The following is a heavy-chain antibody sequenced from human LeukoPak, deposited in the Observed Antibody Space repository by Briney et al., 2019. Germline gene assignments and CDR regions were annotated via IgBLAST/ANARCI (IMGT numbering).Heavy chain of an antibody. Sequence: VASVKVSCVASGYTFTGYYMHWVRQAPGQGLEWMGRINPNSGGTNYAQKFQGRVTMTRDTSISTAYMELCTLRSDGTALYYCEKTGVLYIDLLPLIDYWGQRTLVTVSS. CDR2: INPNSGGT. J-gene: IGHJ4*02. CDR3: EKTGVLYIDLLPLIDY. D-gene: IGHD3-9*01. CDR1: GYTFTGYY. V-gene: IGHV1-2*06.